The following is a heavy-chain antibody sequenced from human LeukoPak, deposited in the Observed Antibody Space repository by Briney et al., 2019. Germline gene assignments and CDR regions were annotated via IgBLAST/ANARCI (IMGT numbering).Heavy chain of an antibody. CDR2: ISSSGSTI. CDR3: ARDNNWNYNYY. Sequence: GGSLRLSCAASGFTFSDYYISWIRQAPGKGLEWVSYISSSGSTIYYADSVKGRFTISRDNAKNSLYLQMNSLRAEDTAVYYCARDNNWNYNYYWGQGTLVTVSS. CDR1: GFTFSDYY. D-gene: IGHD1-7*01. J-gene: IGHJ4*02. V-gene: IGHV3-11*01.